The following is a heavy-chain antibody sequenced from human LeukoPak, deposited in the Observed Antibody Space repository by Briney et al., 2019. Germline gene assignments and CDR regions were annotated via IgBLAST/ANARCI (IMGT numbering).Heavy chain of an antibody. CDR3: ASEYCSGGNCYFDY. J-gene: IGHJ4*02. CDR1: EYSFATYW. Sequence: SGESLNISCKGSEYSFATYWIGWVRQMPGQGLEWMGIIFPGDSDTRYSPSFQGQVTISADKSISTAYLQWSSLKASDTAIYYCASEYCSGGNCYFDYWGQGTLVTVSS. D-gene: IGHD2-15*01. V-gene: IGHV5-51*01. CDR2: IFPGDSDT.